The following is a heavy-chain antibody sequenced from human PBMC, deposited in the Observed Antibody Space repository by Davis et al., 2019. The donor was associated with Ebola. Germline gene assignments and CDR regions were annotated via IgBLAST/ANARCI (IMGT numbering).Heavy chain of an antibody. D-gene: IGHD6-6*01. CDR1: GGSFSGYD. V-gene: IGHV4-34*01. J-gene: IGHJ6*02. CDR2: INHSGST. CDR3: AREKGTSIAARLSLYYYYYGMDV. Sequence: GSLRLSCAVYGGSFSGYDWSWIRQPPGKGLEWIGEINHSGSTNYNPSLKSLATISVDTSKNQFSLKLSSVTAADTAVYYCAREKGTSIAARLSLYYYYYGMDVWGQGTTVTVSS.